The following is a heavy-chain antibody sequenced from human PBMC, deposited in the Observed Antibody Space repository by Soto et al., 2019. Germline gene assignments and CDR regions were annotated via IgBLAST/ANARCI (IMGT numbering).Heavy chain of an antibody. J-gene: IGHJ6*02. Sequence: QVQLVQSGAEVKKPGASVKVSCKASGYTFTSYGISWVRQAPGQGLEWMGWISAYNGNTNYAQKLQDRVTMTTDTSTSTAYMELRSLRSDDTAVYYCARDRCSSTSCYQLNYYYYGMDVWGQGTTVTVSS. CDR1: GYTFTSYG. D-gene: IGHD2-2*01. CDR3: ARDRCSSTSCYQLNYYYYGMDV. V-gene: IGHV1-18*01. CDR2: ISAYNGNT.